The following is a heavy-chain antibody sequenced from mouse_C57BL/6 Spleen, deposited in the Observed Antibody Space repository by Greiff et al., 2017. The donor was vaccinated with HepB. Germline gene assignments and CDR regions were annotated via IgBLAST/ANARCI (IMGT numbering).Heavy chain of an antibody. V-gene: IGHV1-82*01. D-gene: IGHD1-1*01. CDR1: GYAFSSSW. Sequence: QVQLQQSGPELVKPGASVKISCKASGYAFSSSWMNWVKQRPGKGLEWIGRIYPGDGDTNYNGKFKDKATLTADKSSSTAYMQLSSLTSEDSAVYFCARCCYYGSSYDPFDYWGQGTTLTVSS. CDR2: IYPGDGDT. J-gene: IGHJ2*01. CDR3: ARCCYYGSSYDPFDY.